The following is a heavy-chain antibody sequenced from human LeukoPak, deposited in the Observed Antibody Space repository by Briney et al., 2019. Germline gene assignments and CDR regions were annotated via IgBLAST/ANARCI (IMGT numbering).Heavy chain of an antibody. Sequence: SETLSLTCTVSGGSISNYYWSWIRQPAGKRLEWLGRIYSSGSTNYNPSLESRVTVSVDASKNQFSLKLSSVTAADTAVYYCAREHMVRGVINRWGQGALATVSS. J-gene: IGHJ4*02. CDR2: IYSSGST. V-gene: IGHV4-4*07. D-gene: IGHD3-10*01. CDR1: GGSISNYY. CDR3: AREHMVRGVINR.